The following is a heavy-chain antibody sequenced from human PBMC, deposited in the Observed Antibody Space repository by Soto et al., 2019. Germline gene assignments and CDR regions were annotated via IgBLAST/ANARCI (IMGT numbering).Heavy chain of an antibody. J-gene: IGHJ6*02. Sequence: QVQLVESGGGVVQPGRSLRLSCAASGFIFSNYGMDWVRQVPGKGLEWVAVISYDGSNKYYADSVKGRFTISRDNSKNTLYLQVNNLRPDDTGVYYCAKTSVEVRGLRDRYYCRGVDVGGQGSTVIASS. CDR1: GFIFSNYG. CDR3: AKTSVEVRGLRDRYYCRGVDV. D-gene: IGHD3-10*01. V-gene: IGHV3-30*18. CDR2: ISYDGSNK.